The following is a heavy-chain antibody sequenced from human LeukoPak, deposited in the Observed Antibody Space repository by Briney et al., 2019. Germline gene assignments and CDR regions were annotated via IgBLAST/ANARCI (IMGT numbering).Heavy chain of an antibody. J-gene: IGHJ4*02. CDR1: GFTFSSYS. Sequence: PGRSLRLSCAASGFTFSSYSMNWVRQAPGKGLEWVSSISSSSSYIYYADSVKGRFTISRDNAKNSLYLQMNSLGAEDMAVYYCARERPGSPGVTSDYWGQGTLVTVSS. V-gene: IGHV3-21*01. D-gene: IGHD2-15*01. CDR3: ARERPGSPGVTSDY. CDR2: ISSSSSYI.